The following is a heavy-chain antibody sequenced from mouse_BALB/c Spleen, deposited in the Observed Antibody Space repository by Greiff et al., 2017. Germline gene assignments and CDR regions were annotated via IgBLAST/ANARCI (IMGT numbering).Heavy chain of an antibody. D-gene: IGHD2-4*01. CDR2: ISTYYGNT. CDR3: ARYDYDEGFAY. Sequence: VQLQQSGPELVRPGVSVKISCKGSGYTFTDYAMHWVKQSHAKSLEWIGVISTYYGNTNYNQKFKGKATMTVDKSSSTAYMELARLTSEDSAIYYCARYDYDEGFAYWGQGTLVTVSA. V-gene: IGHV1-67*01. J-gene: IGHJ3*01. CDR1: GYTFTDYA.